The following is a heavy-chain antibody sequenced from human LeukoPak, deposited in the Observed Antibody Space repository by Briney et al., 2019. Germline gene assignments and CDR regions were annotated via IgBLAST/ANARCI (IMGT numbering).Heavy chain of an antibody. CDR3: AKDSLPDC. V-gene: IGHV3-30*18. Sequence: GGSLRLSCVASGFSFSSYDIHWVRQAPGKGLEWVAVISSNGNDTYYADSVKGRCTISRDNSKNTLYLQVSSLRDEDTAVYYCAKDSLPDCWGHGTLVTVSS. CDR2: ISSNGNDT. J-gene: IGHJ4*01. CDR1: GFSFSSYD.